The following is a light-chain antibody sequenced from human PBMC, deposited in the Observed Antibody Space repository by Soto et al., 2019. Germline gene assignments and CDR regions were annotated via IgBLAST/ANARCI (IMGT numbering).Light chain of an antibody. J-gene: IGKJ1*01. CDR3: MQDTHWP. CDR1: QSLVYSDGNTY. V-gene: IGKV2D-30*01. CDR2: KVS. Sequence: DVVMTQSPLSLPVTLGQPASISCRSSQSLVYSDGNTYLNWFQQRPGQSPRSLVYKVSNWDSGVPDXXSGSGSGXDXTXKIXXXXAEDVGVHYCMQDTHWPFGQGTKVEIK.